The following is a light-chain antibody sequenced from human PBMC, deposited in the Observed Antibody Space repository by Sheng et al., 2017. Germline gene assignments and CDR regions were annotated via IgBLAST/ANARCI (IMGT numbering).Light chain of an antibody. V-gene: IGLV1-40*01. CDR1: SSNIGAGYD. CDR3: QSYDSGLSGVV. Sequence: QSVLTQPPSVSGAPGQRVTISCTGTSSNIGAGYDVHWYQQLPATAPKLLIYGNTNRPSGVPDRFSGSKSGTSTSLAITGLQAEDEADYYCQSYDSGLSGVVFGGGTKLTVL. J-gene: IGLJ2*01. CDR2: GNT.